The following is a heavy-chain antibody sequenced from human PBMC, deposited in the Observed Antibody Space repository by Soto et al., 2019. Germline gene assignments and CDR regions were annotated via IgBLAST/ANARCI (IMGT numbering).Heavy chain of an antibody. V-gene: IGHV4-39*01. CDR2: IYYSGST. CDR1: GGSISSSSYY. J-gene: IGHJ4*02. CDR3: ASSRWLVQAVDY. D-gene: IGHD6-19*01. Sequence: SETLSLTCTVSGGSISSSSYYWGWIRQPPGKGLEWIGSIYYSGSTYYNPSLKSRVTISVDTSKNQFSLKLSSVTAADTAVYYCASSRWLVQAVDYWGQGTLVTVSS.